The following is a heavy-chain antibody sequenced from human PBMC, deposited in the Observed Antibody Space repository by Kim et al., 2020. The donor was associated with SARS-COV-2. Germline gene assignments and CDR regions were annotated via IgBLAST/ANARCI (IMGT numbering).Heavy chain of an antibody. J-gene: IGHJ4*02. CDR2: INAGNGNT. CDR3: ARDRLSGSQKLPFDY. V-gene: IGHV1-3*01. CDR1: GYTFTSYA. D-gene: IGHD3-22*01. Sequence: ASVKVSCKASGYTFTSYAMHWVRQAPGQRLEWMGWINAGNGNTKYSQKFQGRVTITRDTSASTAYMELSSLRSEDTAVYYCARDRLSGSQKLPFDYWGQGTLVTVSS.